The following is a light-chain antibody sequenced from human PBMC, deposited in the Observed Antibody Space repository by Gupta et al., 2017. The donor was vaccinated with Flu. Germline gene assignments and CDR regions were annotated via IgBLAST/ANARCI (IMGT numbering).Light chain of an antibody. V-gene: IGLV6-57*01. CDR1: SGNNATND. CDR2: EDN. CDR3: RSYGSVTRNVV. J-gene: IGLJ2*01. Sequence: FMLTQPHSVSVSPGKPITISCTRISGNNATNDMQCYQQHPGISPIAVIYEDNQKPSGVPVRFSGSIDSSSNSASLTVSGRMPEDDADYYCRSYGSVTRNVVFGGGTKLTVL.